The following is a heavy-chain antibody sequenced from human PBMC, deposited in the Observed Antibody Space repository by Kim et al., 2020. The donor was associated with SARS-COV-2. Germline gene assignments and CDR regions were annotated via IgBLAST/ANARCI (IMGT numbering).Heavy chain of an antibody. D-gene: IGHD3-22*01. CDR3: ASSYDSRGVFDY. V-gene: IGHV4-39*01. J-gene: IGHJ4*02. Sequence: YYNPSLNSRVTISVDTSKNQFSLKLSSVTAADTAVYYCASSYDSRGVFDYWGQGTLVTVSS.